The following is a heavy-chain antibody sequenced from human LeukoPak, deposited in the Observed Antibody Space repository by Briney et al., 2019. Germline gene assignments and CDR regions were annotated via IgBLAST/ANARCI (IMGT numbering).Heavy chain of an antibody. V-gene: IGHV3-21*01. D-gene: IGHD2-2*01. CDR1: GFTFSTHS. CDR2: INASSNFI. Sequence: PGGSLRLSCAASGFTFSTHSMYWVRQAPGKGLEWVSSINASSNFIHYAESVRGRFTISRDNAKNSLYLQMNSMGAQDTAVYYCGGPAAGYCSSARCHWGSWGPGTLVTVSS. J-gene: IGHJ5*02. CDR3: GGPAAGYCSSARCHWGS.